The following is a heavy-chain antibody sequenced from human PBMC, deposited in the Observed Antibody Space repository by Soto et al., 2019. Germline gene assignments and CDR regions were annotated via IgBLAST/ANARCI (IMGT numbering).Heavy chain of an antibody. CDR1: GDSISPHY. CDR3: ARRRNFDY. J-gene: IGHJ4*02. CDR2: IYYSVST. Sequence: QVQLQESGPGLVKPSETLSLTCTVSGDSISPHYWSWIRQPPGKGLEWIGYIYYSVSTNYNPSLKSRVPISIDTSKNQFSLKLSSVTAADTAIYYCARRRNFDYWGQGTLVTVSS. V-gene: IGHV4-59*11.